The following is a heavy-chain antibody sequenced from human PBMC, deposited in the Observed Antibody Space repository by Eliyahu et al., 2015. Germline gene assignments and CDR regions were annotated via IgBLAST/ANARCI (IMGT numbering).Heavy chain of an antibody. CDR1: GGSIXXGDYY. D-gene: IGHD3-3*01. V-gene: IGHV4-30-4*01. CDR2: IYYSGST. CDR3: ARAAPYYDFWSGSVAGWFDP. J-gene: IGHJ5*02. Sequence: QVQLQESGPGLVKPSQTLSLTCTVSGGSIXXGDYYXXWIRQPPGKGLEWIGYIYYSGSTYYNPSLKSRVTISVDTSKNQFSLKLSSVTAADTAVYYCARAAPYYDFWSGSVAGWFDPWGQGTLVTVSS.